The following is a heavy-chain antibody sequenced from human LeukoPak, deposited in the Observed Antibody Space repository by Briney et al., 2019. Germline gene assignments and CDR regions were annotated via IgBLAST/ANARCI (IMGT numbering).Heavy chain of an antibody. CDR3: ARDLEFYGFDY. D-gene: IGHD2/OR15-2a*01. Sequence: SETLSLTCTVSGGSISSGSYYWSWIRQPAGKGLEWIGRIYASGSTNYNPSLKSRVTISVDTSKNQFSLKLSSVTAADTAVYYCARDLEFYGFDYWGQGTLVTVSS. J-gene: IGHJ4*02. CDR1: GGSISSGSYY. CDR2: IYASGST. V-gene: IGHV4-61*02.